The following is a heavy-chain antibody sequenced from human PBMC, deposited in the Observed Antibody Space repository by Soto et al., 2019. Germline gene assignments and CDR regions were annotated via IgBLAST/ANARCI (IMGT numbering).Heavy chain of an antibody. CDR2: IIPIFGTA. D-gene: IGHD2-2*02. CDR3: ASPYCSSTSCYISYYYYGMDV. Sequence: QVQLVQSGAEVKKPGSSVKVSCKASGGTFSSYAISWVRQVPGQGLEWMGGIIPIFGTANYAQKFQGRVTITADKSTSTAYMELSSLRSEDTAVYYCASPYCSSTSCYISYYYYGMDVWGQGTTVTVSS. V-gene: IGHV1-69*06. CDR1: GGTFSSYA. J-gene: IGHJ6*02.